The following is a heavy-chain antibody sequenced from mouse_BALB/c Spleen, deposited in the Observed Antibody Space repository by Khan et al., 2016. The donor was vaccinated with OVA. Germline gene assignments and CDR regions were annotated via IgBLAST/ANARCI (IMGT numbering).Heavy chain of an antibody. D-gene: IGHD2-14*01. Sequence: QVQLQQSGAELARPGASVKMSCKASGYTFTSYTIHWIKLRPGQGLEWIGYINPSNGYTNYNQKFKDKATLTADKSSTTAYMQLSSRTSDDSAAYYCVRDGADHRNDGWFAYWGQGTLVTVSA. V-gene: IGHV1-4*01. CDR1: GYTFTSYT. CDR2: INPSNGYT. J-gene: IGHJ3*01. CDR3: VRDGADHRNDGWFAY.